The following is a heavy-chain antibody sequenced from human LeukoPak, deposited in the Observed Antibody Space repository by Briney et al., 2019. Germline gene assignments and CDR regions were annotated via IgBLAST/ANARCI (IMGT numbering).Heavy chain of an antibody. Sequence: PSETLFLTCTVSGGSISSGGYYWSWIRQHPGKGLEWIGYIYYSGSTYYNPSLKGRVTISVDTSKNQFSLKLSSVTAADTAVYYCARADTAYGDYDYWGQRTLVTVSS. CDR2: IYYSGST. CDR3: ARADTAYGDYDY. J-gene: IGHJ4*02. CDR1: GGSISSGGYY. V-gene: IGHV4-31*03. D-gene: IGHD4-17*01.